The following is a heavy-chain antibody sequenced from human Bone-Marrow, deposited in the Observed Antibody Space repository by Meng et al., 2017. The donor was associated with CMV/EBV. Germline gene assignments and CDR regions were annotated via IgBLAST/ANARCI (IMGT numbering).Heavy chain of an antibody. CDR2: ISSSGSTI. CDR3: LGLQLWSQAIVDHFDY. D-gene: IGHD5-18*01. Sequence: GESLKISRAASGFTFSSYEMNWVRQAPGKGLEWVSYISSSGSTIYYADSVKGRFTISRDNAKNSLYLQMNSLRAEDTAVYYCLGLQLWSQAIVDHFDYWGQGTLVTVYS. CDR1: GFTFSSYE. J-gene: IGHJ4*02. V-gene: IGHV3-48*03.